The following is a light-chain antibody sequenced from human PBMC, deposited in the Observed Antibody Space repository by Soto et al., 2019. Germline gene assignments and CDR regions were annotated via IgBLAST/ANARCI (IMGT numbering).Light chain of an antibody. J-gene: IGKJ2*01. V-gene: IGKV1-8*01. CDR3: QQFHNYPYT. CDR2: AAS. CDR1: HGISSY. Sequence: ALRMTQSPSSFSASTGDRVTITCRASHGISSYLAWYQQKPGKAPKLLIYAASTLQSGVPSRFSGSGSVTDFNLTISCLQSEDFATYYCQQFHNYPYTFGQGTKLEIK.